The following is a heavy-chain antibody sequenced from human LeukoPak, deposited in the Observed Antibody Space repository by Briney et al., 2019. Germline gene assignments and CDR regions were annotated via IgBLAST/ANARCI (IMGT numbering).Heavy chain of an antibody. Sequence: GGSLRLSCAVSGFTFSSYAMNWVRQAPGKGLEWVSGISGSGAGTYYADSVKGRFTISRDNAKNSLYLQMNSLRAEDTAMYYCARGSIAAAGIFDYWGQGTLVTVSS. CDR2: ISGSGAGT. CDR1: GFTFSSYA. D-gene: IGHD6-13*01. V-gene: IGHV3-23*01. J-gene: IGHJ4*02. CDR3: ARGSIAAAGIFDY.